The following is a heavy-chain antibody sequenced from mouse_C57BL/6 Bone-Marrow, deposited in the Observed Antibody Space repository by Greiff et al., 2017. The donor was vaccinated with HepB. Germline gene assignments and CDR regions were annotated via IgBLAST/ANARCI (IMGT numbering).Heavy chain of an antibody. CDR1: GYTFTSYW. V-gene: IGHV1-59*01. CDR2: IDPSDSYT. CDR3: ASYYYPFAY. J-gene: IGHJ3*01. Sequence: VQLQQPGAELVRPGTSVKLSCKASGYTFTSYWMHWVKQRPGQGLEWIGVIDPSDSYTNYNQKFKGKATLTVDTSSSTAYMQLSSLTSEDSAVYYCASYYYPFAYWGQGTLVTVSA. D-gene: IGHD1-1*01.